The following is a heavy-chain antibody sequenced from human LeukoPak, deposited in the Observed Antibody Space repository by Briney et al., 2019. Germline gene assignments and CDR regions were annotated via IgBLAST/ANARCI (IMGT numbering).Heavy chain of an antibody. CDR1: GGSISNYY. D-gene: IGHD3-10*01. J-gene: IGHJ6*02. V-gene: IGHV4-59*01. CDR3: ARAAVEGVIIQLYYYYYGMDV. Sequence: PSETLSLTCTVSGGSISNYYWSWIRQPPGKGLEWIGYIYYSGSTNHNPSLKSRVTISVDTSKNQFSLKLSSVTATDTAVYYCARAAVEGVIIQLYYYYYGMDVWGQGTTVTVSS. CDR2: IYYSGST.